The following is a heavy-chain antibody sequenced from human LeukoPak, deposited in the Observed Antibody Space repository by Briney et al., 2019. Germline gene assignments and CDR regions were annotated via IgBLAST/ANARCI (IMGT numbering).Heavy chain of an antibody. V-gene: IGHV4-34*01. D-gene: IGHD2-2*01. CDR3: ARARGGIVVVIPFDY. CDR1: GGSFSGYY. CDR2: INHSGST. J-gene: IGHJ4*02. Sequence: PSETLSLTCAVYGGSFSGYYWSWIRQPPGKGLEWIGEINHSGSTNYNPSLKGRVTISVDTSKNQFSLKLSSVTAADTAVYYCARARGGIVVVIPFDYWGQGTLVTVSS.